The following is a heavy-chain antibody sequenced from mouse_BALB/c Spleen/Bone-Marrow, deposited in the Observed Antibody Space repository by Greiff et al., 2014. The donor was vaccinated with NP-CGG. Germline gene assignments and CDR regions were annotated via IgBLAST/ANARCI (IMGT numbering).Heavy chain of an antibody. CDR3: ARLRRYYGYFDY. CDR1: GFTFSSFG. J-gene: IGHJ2*01. D-gene: IGHD1-1*01. V-gene: IGHV5-17*02. CDR2: ISSGSSTI. Sequence: VQLQQSGGGLVQPGGSRKLSCAASGFTFSSFGMHWVRQAPEKGLEWVAYISSGSSTIYYADTMKGRFTISRDNPKNTLFLQMTSLRSEDTAMYYCARLRRYYGYFDYWGQGTTLTVSS.